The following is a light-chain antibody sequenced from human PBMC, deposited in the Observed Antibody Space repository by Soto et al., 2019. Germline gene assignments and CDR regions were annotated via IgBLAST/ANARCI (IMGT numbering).Light chain of an antibody. CDR2: DAS. J-gene: IGKJ1*01. Sequence: DIQMTQSPSTLSASVGDRVTITCRASQSLSSWLAWYQQKPGKAPNLLIYDASSLASGVPSRFIGSRSGTKFTLTISSLQPDDFATYYCQQYDSDWTFGQGTKVEIK. CDR3: QQYDSDWT. CDR1: QSLSSW. V-gene: IGKV1-5*01.